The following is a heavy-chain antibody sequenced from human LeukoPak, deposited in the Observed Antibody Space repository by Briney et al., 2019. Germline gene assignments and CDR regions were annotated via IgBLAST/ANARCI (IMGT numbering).Heavy chain of an antibody. V-gene: IGHV5-51*01. CDR1: GYSFTSYW. CDR2: HYHGEPDT. J-gene: IGHJ4*02. Sequence: GESLKISCTGSGYSFTSYWICWVRQMARKGLEWMGIHYHGEPDTRYSPSFQGQVTISADQSISTAYLQWGSLKASDTAMYYCARRESSGWGGYWGQGTLVTVSS. D-gene: IGHD6-19*01. CDR3: ARRESSGWGGY.